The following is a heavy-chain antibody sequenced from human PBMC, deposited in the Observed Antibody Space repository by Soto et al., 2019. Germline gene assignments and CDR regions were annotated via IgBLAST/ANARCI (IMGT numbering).Heavy chain of an antibody. J-gene: IGHJ4*02. Sequence: QVQLVQSGAEVKKPGSSVKVSCKASGGTFSSYTISWVRQAPGQGLEWMGRIIPILGIANYAQKFQGRVTITADKATSTAYMQLISLRSEDTAVYYCARDRLPRGYCSGRSGYSSDYWGQGTLVTVSS. V-gene: IGHV1-69*08. CDR3: ARDRLPRGYCSGRSGYSSDY. CDR2: IIPILGIA. D-gene: IGHD2-15*01. CDR1: GGTFSSYT.